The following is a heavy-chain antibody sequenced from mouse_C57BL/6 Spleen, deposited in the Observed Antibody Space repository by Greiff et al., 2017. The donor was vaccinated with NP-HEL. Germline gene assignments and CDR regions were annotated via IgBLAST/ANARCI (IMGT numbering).Heavy chain of an antibody. V-gene: IGHV6-3*01. CDR2: IRLKSDNYAT. J-gene: IGHJ3*01. Sequence: EVQVVESGGGLVQPGGSMKLSCVASGFTFSNYWMNWVRQSPEKGLEWVAQIRLKSDNYATHYAESVKGRFTISRDDSKSSVYLQMNNLRAEDTGIYYCTEEMGRGAWFAYWGQGTLVTVSA. CDR3: TEEMGRGAWFAY. D-gene: IGHD4-1*01. CDR1: GFTFSNYW.